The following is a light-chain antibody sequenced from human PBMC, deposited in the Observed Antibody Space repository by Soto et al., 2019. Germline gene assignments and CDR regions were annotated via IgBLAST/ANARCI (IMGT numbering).Light chain of an antibody. J-gene: IGLJ1*01. CDR3: AARDDRLNGHV. V-gene: IGLV1-44*01. CDR1: GSNVGSNG. Sequence: QSVLTQPPSLSATPGQRVTNSCSGGGSNVGSNGVEWFQQLPGAAPQLLIYSDTERPSGVPDRFSGSRAGTSASLAISGLQSEDEADYYCAARDDRLNGHVFGTGTKVTVL. CDR2: SDT.